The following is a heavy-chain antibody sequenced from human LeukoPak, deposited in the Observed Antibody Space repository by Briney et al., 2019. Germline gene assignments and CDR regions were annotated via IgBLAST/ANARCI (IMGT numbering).Heavy chain of an antibody. J-gene: IGHJ4*02. Sequence: ASETLSLTCAVYGGSFSGYYWSWIRQPPGKGLEWIGEINHSGSTNYNPSLKSRVTISVDTSKNQFSLKLSSVTAADTAVYYCARERVNYYDSSGYYYDGYFDYWGQGTLVTVSS. V-gene: IGHV4-34*01. CDR2: INHSGST. CDR3: ARERVNYYDSSGYYYDGYFDY. CDR1: GGSFSGYY. D-gene: IGHD3-22*01.